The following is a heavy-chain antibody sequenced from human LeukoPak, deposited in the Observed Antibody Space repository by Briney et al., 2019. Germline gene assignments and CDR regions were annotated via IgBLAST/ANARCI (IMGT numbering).Heavy chain of an antibody. CDR1: GFGFGAYA. Sequence: PGASLRLSCAASGFGFGAYAMIWVRQAPGKGLEWVSLIHNDAATTYYADSVRGRFTVARDNSKNTLDLEMNSLRAEDTAVYYCAKGKGGTSFNYCFDYWGQGTPVSVSS. D-gene: IGHD2/OR15-2a*01. J-gene: IGHJ4*02. V-gene: IGHV3-23*03. CDR2: IHNDAATT. CDR3: AKGKGGTSFNYCFDY.